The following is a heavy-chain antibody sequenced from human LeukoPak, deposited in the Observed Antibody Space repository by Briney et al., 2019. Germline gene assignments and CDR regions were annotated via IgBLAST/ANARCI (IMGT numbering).Heavy chain of an antibody. D-gene: IGHD1-26*01. V-gene: IGHV4-39*07. CDR3: ARMNSGSYRVDAFDI. J-gene: IGHJ3*02. Sequence: SETLSLTCTVSGGSISSSSYYWGWIRQPPGKGLEWIGSIYYSGSTYYNPSLKSRVTISVDTSKNQFSLKLSSVTAADTAVYYCARMNSGSYRVDAFDIWGRGTMVTVSS. CDR1: GGSISSSSYY. CDR2: IYYSGST.